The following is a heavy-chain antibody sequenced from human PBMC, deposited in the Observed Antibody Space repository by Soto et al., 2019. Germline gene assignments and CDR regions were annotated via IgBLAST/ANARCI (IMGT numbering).Heavy chain of an antibody. CDR1: GFTFSNYW. J-gene: IGHJ4*02. CDR2: IKEDGSEK. CDR3: VRVGRVGGY. D-gene: IGHD3-16*01. Sequence: EVQLVESGGGLVQPGGSLRLSCAASGFTFSNYWMSWVRQAPGKGLEWGANIKEDGSEKYYVDSVKGRFTISRDNAKNSLYPQMNSLRAEDTAVYYCVRVGRVGGYWGQGTLVTVSS. V-gene: IGHV3-7*03.